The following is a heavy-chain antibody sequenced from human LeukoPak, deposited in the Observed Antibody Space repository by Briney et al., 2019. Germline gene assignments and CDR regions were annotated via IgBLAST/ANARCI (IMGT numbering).Heavy chain of an antibody. J-gene: IGHJ4*02. V-gene: IGHV3-7*01. CDR1: DFTFDFYW. CDR3: GRLAHNAWYAIDF. Sequence: PGGSLRLSCVASDFTFDFYWMTWVRRAPGKGLEWLANILPDGSQKYYVDSVKGRFTISRDNPKNSLYPQINNLRAEDTAVYYCGRLAHNAWYAIDFWGQGTLVTVSS. CDR2: ILPDGSQK. D-gene: IGHD2-2*01.